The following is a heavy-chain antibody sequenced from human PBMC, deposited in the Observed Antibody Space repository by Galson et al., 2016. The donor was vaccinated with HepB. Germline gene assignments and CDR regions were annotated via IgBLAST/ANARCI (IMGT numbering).Heavy chain of an antibody. D-gene: IGHD5-24*01. CDR2: IWHDGSKE. J-gene: IGHJ4*02. Sequence: SLRLSCATSGFTLSAFAMHWVRQVXGKGLXXLTLIWHDGSKEYYTESVKGRFTISRDNAKNIVYLQMDSLTDEETAVYYCARDRAADGLAAIDFWGQGTLVTVSS. V-gene: IGHV3-33*01. CDR1: GFTLSAFA. CDR3: ARDRAADGLAAIDF.